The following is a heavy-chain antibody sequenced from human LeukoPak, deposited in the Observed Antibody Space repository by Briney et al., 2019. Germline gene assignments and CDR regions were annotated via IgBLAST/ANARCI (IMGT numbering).Heavy chain of an antibody. V-gene: IGHV3-7*01. Sequence: GGSLRLSCAASGFTFSSYWMSWVRQAPGKGLEWVANIKQDGSEKYYVDSVKGRFTISRDNAKNSLYLQMNSLRAEDTAVYYCARDRGLSEYGYGLVAFDIWGQGTMVTVSS. CDR1: GFTFSSYW. CDR2: IKQDGSEK. D-gene: IGHD5-18*01. CDR3: ARDRGLSEYGYGLVAFDI. J-gene: IGHJ3*02.